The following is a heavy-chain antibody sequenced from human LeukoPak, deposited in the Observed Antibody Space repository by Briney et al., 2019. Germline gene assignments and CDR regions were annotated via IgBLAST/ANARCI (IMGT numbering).Heavy chain of an antibody. D-gene: IGHD2-15*01. V-gene: IGHV1-69*05. CDR2: IIPIFGTA. CDR3: ARGVNFLVARGGAFDI. CDR1: GGTFSSYA. J-gene: IGHJ3*02. Sequence: GASVKVSCMASGGTFSSYAISWVRQAPGQGLEWMGGIIPIFGTANYAQKFQGRVTITTDESTSTAYMELSSLRSEDTAVYYCARGVNFLVARGGAFDIWGQGTMVTVSS.